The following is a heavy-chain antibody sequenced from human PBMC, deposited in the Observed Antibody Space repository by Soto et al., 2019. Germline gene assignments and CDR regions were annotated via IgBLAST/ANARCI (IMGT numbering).Heavy chain of an antibody. CDR1: GFTFSSYS. J-gene: IGHJ4*02. Sequence: EVQLVESGGGLVQPGGSLRLSCAASGFTFSSYSMNWVRQAPGKGLEWVSYISSSSSIIYYADSVKGRFTISRDNAKNSLYLQMHSLRYEDTALYYCATDRYCSSTTCYTEKNYWGQGTLVTVSS. CDR2: ISSSSSII. CDR3: ATDRYCSSTTCYTEKNY. D-gene: IGHD2-2*02. V-gene: IGHV3-48*02.